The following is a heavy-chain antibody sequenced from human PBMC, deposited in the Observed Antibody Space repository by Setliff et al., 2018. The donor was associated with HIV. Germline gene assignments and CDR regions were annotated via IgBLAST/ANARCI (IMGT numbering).Heavy chain of an antibody. CDR1: GYTFTSYG. CDR3: ARDFVEGIAVTDWFDP. Sequence: ASVKVSCKASGYTFTSYGISWVRQAPGQGLEWMGWISAYNGNTNYAQKLQGRVTMTTDTSTSTAYMGLRGLRSDDTAVYYCARDFVEGIAVTDWFDPWGQGTLVTVSS. V-gene: IGHV1-18*01. CDR2: ISAYNGNT. D-gene: IGHD6-19*01. J-gene: IGHJ5*02.